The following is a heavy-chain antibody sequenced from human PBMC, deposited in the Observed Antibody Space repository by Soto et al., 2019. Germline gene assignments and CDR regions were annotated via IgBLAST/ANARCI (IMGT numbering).Heavy chain of an antibody. V-gene: IGHV3-21*01. CDR2: ISSSSCI. CDR3: ATTKHPMDWFDP. Sequence: PGRNLRLSCAASGFTFGCYTMHWVRQAPGKGLEWVSSISSSSCIYYADSVKGRFTISRDNAKNSLYLQMNSLRAEDTAVYYCATTKHPMDWFDPWGQGTLVTVSS. J-gene: IGHJ5*02. CDR1: GFTFGCYT.